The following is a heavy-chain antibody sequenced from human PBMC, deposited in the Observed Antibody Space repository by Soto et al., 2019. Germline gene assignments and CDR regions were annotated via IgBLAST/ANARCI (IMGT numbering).Heavy chain of an antibody. D-gene: IGHD3-10*01. CDR3: ARDISRYGSGSAYDY. CDR1: GDAISNYY. Sequence: PSETLSLTCSVSGDAISNYYWSWIRQTPGRGLEWIGCVHESGSTDYNPSLRGRVIISLHTSKSQFSLSLRSEDTAVYYCARDISRYGSGSAYDYWGQGTLVTVSS. CDR2: VHESGST. J-gene: IGHJ4*02. V-gene: IGHV4-59*01.